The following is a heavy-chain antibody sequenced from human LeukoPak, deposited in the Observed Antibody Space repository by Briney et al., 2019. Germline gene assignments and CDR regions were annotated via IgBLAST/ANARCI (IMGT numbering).Heavy chain of an antibody. CDR2: INGSGGST. Sequence: GGSLRLSCAASGFTFSSYAMSWVRQAPGKGLEWVSDINGSGGSTYYTDSVKGRFTISRDNSKNTLYLQMNSLRAEDTAIYYCAKKHSTGLDPWGQGTLVTVSS. V-gene: IGHV3-23*01. CDR1: GFTFSSYA. D-gene: IGHD2/OR15-2a*01. J-gene: IGHJ5*02. CDR3: AKKHSTGLDP.